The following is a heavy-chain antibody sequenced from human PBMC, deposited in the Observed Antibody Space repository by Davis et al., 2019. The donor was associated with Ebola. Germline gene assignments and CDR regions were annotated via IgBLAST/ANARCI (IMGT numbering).Heavy chain of an antibody. V-gene: IGHV3-30*04. CDR1: GFTFSSYA. Sequence: GESLKISCAASGFTFSSYAMHWVRQAPGKGLEWVAVISYDGSNKYYADSVKGRFTISRDNSKNTLYLQMNSLRAEDTAVYYCARDGGTAMVRYYFDYWGQGTLVTVSS. CDR2: ISYDGSNK. D-gene: IGHD5-18*01. J-gene: IGHJ4*02. CDR3: ARDGGTAMVRYYFDY.